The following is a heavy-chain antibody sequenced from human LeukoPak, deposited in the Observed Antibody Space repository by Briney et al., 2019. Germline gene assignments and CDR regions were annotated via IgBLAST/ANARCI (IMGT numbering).Heavy chain of an antibody. CDR2: IYSGGST. Sequence: GGSLRLSCAASGFTVSSNSMSWVRQAPGKGLEWVSVIYSGGSTYYADSVKGRFTISRDNSKNTLYLQMNSLRAEDTAVYYCAREGCSSTSCYSGGMDVWGQGTTVTVSS. CDR3: AREGCSSTSCYSGGMDV. V-gene: IGHV3-66*02. CDR1: GFTVSSNS. D-gene: IGHD2-2*02. J-gene: IGHJ6*02.